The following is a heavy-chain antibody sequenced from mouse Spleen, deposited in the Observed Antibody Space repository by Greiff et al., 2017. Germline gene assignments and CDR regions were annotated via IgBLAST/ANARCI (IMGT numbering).Heavy chain of an antibody. CDR3: ARQPFDY. V-gene: IGHV5-9-3*01. Sequence: EVHLVESGGGLVKLGGSLKLSCAASGFTFSNYAMSWVRQTPEKRLEWVATISSSGGNTYCLDSVKGRFTISRDNAKNTLYLQMSSLKSEDTAMYYCARQPFDYWGQGTTLTVSS. CDR1: GFTFSNYA. J-gene: IGHJ2*01. CDR2: ISSSGGNT.